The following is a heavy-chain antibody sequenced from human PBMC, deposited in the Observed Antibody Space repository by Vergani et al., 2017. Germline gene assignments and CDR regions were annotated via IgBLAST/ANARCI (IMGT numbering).Heavy chain of an antibody. CDR2: ISAYNGDT. CDR1: GYSFSTYG. J-gene: IGHJ2*01. D-gene: IGHD1-26*01. V-gene: IGHV1-18*01. CDR3: ARERGSGSYRSYFDL. Sequence: QVQLVQSGAEVKKPGASVKISCKTSGYSFSTYGMSWVRQAPGQGLEWMGWISAYNGDTSFAQKLQGRVTMTTDASTRTAYMELRSLRSDDTAVYYCARERGSGSYRSYFDLWGRGTLVTVSS.